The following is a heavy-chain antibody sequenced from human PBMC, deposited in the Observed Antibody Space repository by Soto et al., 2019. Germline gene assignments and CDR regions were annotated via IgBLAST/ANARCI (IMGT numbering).Heavy chain of an antibody. Sequence: ASLKISCKGYGYSFTSYWISWVRQMPGKGLEWMGRIDPSDSYTNYSPSFQGHVTISADKSISTAYLQWSSLKASDTAMYYCARYYYDSSGYIFDYWGQGTLVTASS. J-gene: IGHJ4*02. CDR1: GYSFTSYW. V-gene: IGHV5-10-1*01. CDR3: ARYYYDSSGYIFDY. CDR2: IDPSDSYT. D-gene: IGHD3-22*01.